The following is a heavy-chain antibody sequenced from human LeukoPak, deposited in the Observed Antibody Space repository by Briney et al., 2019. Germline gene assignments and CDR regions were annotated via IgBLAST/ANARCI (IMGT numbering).Heavy chain of an antibody. V-gene: IGHV1-46*01. CDR3: ARDPALDTGRLGNAFDI. J-gene: IGHJ3*02. CDR1: GYTFTNYF. CDR2: INPNGGTT. Sequence: GASVKVSCKASGYTFTNYFLHWVRQALGQGLEWMGIINPNGGTTTYAQKLQGRVTMTRDMSTSTVYMRLSSLRTEDTAVYFCARDPALDTGRLGNAFDIWGQGTMGTVSS. D-gene: IGHD5-18*01.